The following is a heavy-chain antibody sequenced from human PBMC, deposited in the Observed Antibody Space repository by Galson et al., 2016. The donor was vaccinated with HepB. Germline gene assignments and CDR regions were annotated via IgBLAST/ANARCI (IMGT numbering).Heavy chain of an antibody. Sequence: SLRLSCAASGFTFSSYGMHWVRQAPGKGLEWVAVIAYDGSDKYYAESVKGRFNISRDNSKNTLNLQMNSLRAEDTAVYYCAKDRASLSFGELFSPVDYWGQGTLVTVSS. J-gene: IGHJ4*02. CDR3: AKDRASLSFGELFSPVDY. V-gene: IGHV3-30*18. CDR2: IAYDGSDK. D-gene: IGHD3-10*01. CDR1: GFTFSSYG.